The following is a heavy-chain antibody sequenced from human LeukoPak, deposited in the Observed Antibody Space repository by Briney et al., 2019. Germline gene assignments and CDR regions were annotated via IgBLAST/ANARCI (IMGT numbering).Heavy chain of an antibody. V-gene: IGHV3-33*01. Sequence: GRSLRLSCAASGSTFSSYGMHWVRQAPGKGLEWVAVIWYDGSNKYYADSVKGRFTISRDNSKNTLYLQMNSLRAEDTAVYYCARVYERFGELSLAYWGQGTLVTVSS. J-gene: IGHJ4*02. CDR1: GSTFSSYG. CDR3: ARVYERFGELSLAY. D-gene: IGHD3-10*01. CDR2: IWYDGSNK.